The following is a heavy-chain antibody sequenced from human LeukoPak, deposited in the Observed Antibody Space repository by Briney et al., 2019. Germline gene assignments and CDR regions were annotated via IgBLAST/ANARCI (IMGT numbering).Heavy chain of an antibody. J-gene: IGHJ4*02. V-gene: IGHV4-59*01. CDR2: IYYSGST. D-gene: IGHD2-2*02. Sequence: PSETLSLTCAVYGGSFSGYYWSWIRQPPGKGLEWIGYIYYSGSTNYNPSLKSRVTISVDTSKNQFSLKLSSVTAADTAVYYCARVPPIGCSSTSCYTGFYFDYWGQGTLVTVSS. CDR1: GGSFSGYY. CDR3: ARVPPIGCSSTSCYTGFYFDY.